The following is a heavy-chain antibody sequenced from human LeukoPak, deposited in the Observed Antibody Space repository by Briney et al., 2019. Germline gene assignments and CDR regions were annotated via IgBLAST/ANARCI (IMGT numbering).Heavy chain of an antibody. CDR3: ARGYSSGWLDY. CDR2: INPNSGGT. J-gene: IGHJ4*02. D-gene: IGHD6-19*01. V-gene: IGHV1-2*04. Sequence: ASVNVSCKASGYTFTGNYMHWVRQASGQGLEWMGWINPNSGGTNYAQKFQGWVTMTRDTSINTAYMELSRLRSDDTAVYYCARGYSSGWLDYWGQGTLVTVSS. CDR1: GYTFTGNY.